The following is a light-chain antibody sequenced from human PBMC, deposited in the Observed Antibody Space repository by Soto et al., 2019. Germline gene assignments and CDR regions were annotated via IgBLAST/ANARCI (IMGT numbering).Light chain of an antibody. V-gene: IGLV2-11*01. CDR2: DVS. CDR1: SSDVGTYDF. CDR3: CLYAVTFYV. Sequence: QSALTQPRSVSGSPGQTVPVSCTGPSSDVGTYDFVSWYQQHPGKAPRLMIFDVSERPSGVPDRFSGSKSGSRASLTISGLQAEDEADYYCCLYAVTFYVFGTGTKLTVL. J-gene: IGLJ1*01.